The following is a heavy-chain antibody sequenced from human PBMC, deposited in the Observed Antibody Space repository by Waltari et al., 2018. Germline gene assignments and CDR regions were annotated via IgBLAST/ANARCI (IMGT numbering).Heavy chain of an antibody. J-gene: IGHJ6*02. Sequence: QAPGKGLEWVSYISSSGSTIYYADSVKGRFTISRDNAKNSLYLQMNSLRAEDTAVYYCARGGSSGYGPHYYYYGMDVWGQGTTVTVSS. V-gene: IGHV3-48*03. CDR3: ARGGSSGYGPHYYYYGMDV. CDR2: ISSSGSTI. D-gene: IGHD5-12*01.